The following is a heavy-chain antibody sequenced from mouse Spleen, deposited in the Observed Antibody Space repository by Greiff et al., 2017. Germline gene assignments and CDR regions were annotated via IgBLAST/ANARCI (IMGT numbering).Heavy chain of an antibody. CDR1: GYAFSSSW. J-gene: IGHJ1*01. CDR2: IYPGDGDT. D-gene: IGHD1-1*01. V-gene: IGHV1-82*01. CDR3: APTTRGYFDV. Sequence: QVQLKESGPELVKPGASVKISCKASGYAFSSSWMNWVKQRPGKGLEWIGRIYPGDGDTNYNGKFKGKATLTADKSSSTAYMQLSSLTSEDSAVYFCAPTTRGYFDVWGAGTTVTVSS.